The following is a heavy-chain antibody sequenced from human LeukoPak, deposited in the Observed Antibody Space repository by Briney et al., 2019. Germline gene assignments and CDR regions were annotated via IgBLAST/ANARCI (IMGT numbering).Heavy chain of an antibody. CDR3: AKDLSDGWGSYYTY. CDR2: ISGSGGST. Sequence: GGSLRLSCAASGFTFSSYAMSWVRQAPGKGLEWVSAISGSGGSTYYADSVKRRFTISSDNSKKALYLQMISLSAEDTAVYYCAKDLSDGWGSYYTYWGQGTLVTVSS. J-gene: IGHJ4*02. D-gene: IGHD3-10*01. V-gene: IGHV3-23*01. CDR1: GFTFSSYA.